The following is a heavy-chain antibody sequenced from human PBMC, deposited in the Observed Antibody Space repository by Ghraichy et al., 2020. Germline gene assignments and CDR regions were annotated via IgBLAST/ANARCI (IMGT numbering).Heavy chain of an antibody. Sequence: SETLSLTCTVSGDSISNYYWTWIRQPPGKGLEWIGYVYFTGSTKYNPSLKSRVTISMDTSKNQFSLRLSAVTAADTAFYYCARFSFGGRCPDYWGQGTLVTVSS. D-gene: IGHD2-15*01. CDR3: ARFSFGGRCPDY. CDR2: VYFTGST. V-gene: IGHV4-59*01. CDR1: GDSISNYY. J-gene: IGHJ4*02.